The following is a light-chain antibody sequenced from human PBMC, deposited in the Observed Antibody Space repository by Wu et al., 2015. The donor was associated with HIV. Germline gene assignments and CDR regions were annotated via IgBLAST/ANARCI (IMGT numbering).Light chain of an antibody. V-gene: IGKV3-15*01. CDR2: GAS. CDR1: QSVRTN. CDR3: QHYNNLPLT. Sequence: EIVLTQSPATLSVSPGERATLSCRASQSVRTNLVWYQQKPGQAPRLLIYGASTRATGFPARFSGSGSGTEFTLTISSLQSEDFAIYYCQHYNNLPLTFGGGTKVEIK. J-gene: IGKJ4*01.